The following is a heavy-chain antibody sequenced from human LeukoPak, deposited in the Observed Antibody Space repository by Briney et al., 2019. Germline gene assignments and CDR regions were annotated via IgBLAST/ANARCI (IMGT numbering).Heavy chain of an antibody. Sequence: SETLSLTCSVSGGSIGTTSYYWSWIRQPAGKGLEWIGRIYTSGSTNYNPSLKSRVTMSVDTSKNQFSLKLSSVTAADTAVYYCVRDKVHDFWGQAPFDPWGQGTLVTVSS. J-gene: IGHJ5*02. D-gene: IGHD3-3*01. V-gene: IGHV4-4*07. CDR1: GGSIGTTSYY. CDR2: IYTSGST. CDR3: VRDKVHDFWGQAPFDP.